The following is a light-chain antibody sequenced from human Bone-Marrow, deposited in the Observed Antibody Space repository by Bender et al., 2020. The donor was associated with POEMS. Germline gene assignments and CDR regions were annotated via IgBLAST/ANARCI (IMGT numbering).Light chain of an antibody. CDR3: SSYAGTYTLV. Sequence: QSALTQPASVSGSPGQSVTISCTGTSSDVGAYTYVSWYQQHPDKAPRLMTYDVSKRPAGVPDRFSGSKSGNTASLTISGLQADDEADYYCSSYAGTYTLVFGTGTKVTVL. V-gene: IGLV2-11*01. CDR2: DVS. J-gene: IGLJ1*01. CDR1: SSDVGAYTY.